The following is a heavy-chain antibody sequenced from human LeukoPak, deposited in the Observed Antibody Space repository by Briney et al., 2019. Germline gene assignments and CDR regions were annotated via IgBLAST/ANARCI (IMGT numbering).Heavy chain of an antibody. D-gene: IGHD1-26*01. CDR1: RHTFYDYP. CDR2: IIGNSGRI. CDR3: AKPLPLVGQAFDL. V-gene: IGHV3-9*01. Sequence: SLSLLCAASRHTFYDYPTLGAPHSRGKALEGVSVIIGNSGRIRYADYLEGRFTISRDNSKNSLYLQMNSLRAENTALYNCAKPLPLVGQAFDLWGRGTLVTVSS. J-gene: IGHJ2*01.